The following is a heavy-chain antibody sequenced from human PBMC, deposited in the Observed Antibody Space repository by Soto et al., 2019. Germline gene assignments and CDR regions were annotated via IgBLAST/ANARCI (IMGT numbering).Heavy chain of an antibody. CDR2: INSEGGST. CDR3: TRAPLCSECKCYARGAVDF. CDR1: GFTFSNYW. J-gene: IGHJ3*01. Sequence: VQLVESGGGLVHPGGSLRLSCAASGFTFSNYWMHWVRQAPGKGLVWVSRINSEGGSTAYADSVKGRFTISRDNAENTLLLQMNRLRAEAMALYYCTRAPLCSECKCYARGAVDFWGQGTMVTVSS. V-gene: IGHV3-74*01. D-gene: IGHD2-15*01.